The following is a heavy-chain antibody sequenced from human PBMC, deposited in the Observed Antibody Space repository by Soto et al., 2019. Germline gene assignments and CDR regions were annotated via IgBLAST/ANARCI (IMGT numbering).Heavy chain of an antibody. Sequence: QVQLVQSGAEVKKPGSSVKVSCKASGGTFSSYAISWVRQAPGQGLEWMGGIIPIFGTANYAQKFQGRVTITADESTSTAYMELSSLRSEDTAVYYCARHGGRPECGGDCGWGAFDIWGQGTMVTVSS. CDR2: IIPIFGTA. CDR1: GGTFSSYA. CDR3: ARHGGRPECGGDCGWGAFDI. J-gene: IGHJ3*02. V-gene: IGHV1-69*12. D-gene: IGHD2-21*02.